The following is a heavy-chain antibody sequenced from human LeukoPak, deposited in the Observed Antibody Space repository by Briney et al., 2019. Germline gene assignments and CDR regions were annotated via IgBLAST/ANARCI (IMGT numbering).Heavy chain of an antibody. CDR1: GGSFSGYY. D-gene: IGHD5-18*01. CDR2: INHSGST. Sequence: PSETLSLTCAVYGGSFSGYYWSWIRQPPGKGLEWIGEINHSGSTNYNPSLESRVTISVDTSKNQFSLKLSSVTAADTAVYYCARGLVSYTAMDGILFDYWGQGTLVTVSS. V-gene: IGHV4-34*01. CDR3: ARGLVSYTAMDGILFDY. J-gene: IGHJ4*02.